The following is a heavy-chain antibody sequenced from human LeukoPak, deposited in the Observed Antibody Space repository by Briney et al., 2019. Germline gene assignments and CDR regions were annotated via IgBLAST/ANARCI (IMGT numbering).Heavy chain of an antibody. D-gene: IGHD1-26*01. CDR2: IIPILCIA. V-gene: IGHV1-69*04. J-gene: IGHJ4*02. CDR1: LGTFHSYA. CDR3: ARVGPATGENFDY. Sequence: SSVNVSCKASLGTFHSYAIRWVRQAPGQALEWVGRIIPILCIANYAQKPQGRVPNTADKSTSTAYMELSSLRSEKPAVYYCARVGPATGENFDYWGQGTLVTVSS.